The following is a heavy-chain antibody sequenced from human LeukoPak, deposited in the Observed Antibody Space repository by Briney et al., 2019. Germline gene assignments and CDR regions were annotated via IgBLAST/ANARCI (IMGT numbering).Heavy chain of an antibody. CDR3: AREYYDILTGYSRRYYYMDV. D-gene: IGHD3-9*01. V-gene: IGHV3-21*01. Sequence: GGSLRLSCAASGFTFSSYSMSWVRQAPGKGLEGVSSISSSSSYIYYADSVKGRFTISRDNAKNSLYLQMNSLRAEDTAVYYCAREYYDILTGYSRRYYYMDVWGKGTTVTVSS. CDR2: ISSSSSYI. J-gene: IGHJ6*03. CDR1: GFTFSSYS.